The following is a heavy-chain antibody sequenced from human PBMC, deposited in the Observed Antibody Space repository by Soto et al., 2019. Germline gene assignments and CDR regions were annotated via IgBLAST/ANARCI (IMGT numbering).Heavy chain of an antibody. J-gene: IGHJ4*02. V-gene: IGHV1-2*04. D-gene: IGHD3-22*01. CDR1: GYTFTGYY. CDR2: INPNSGGT. CDR3: ARSHYYENKQVPGDY. Sequence: QVQLVQSGAEVKKPGASVKVSCKASGYTFTGYYMHWVRQAPGQGLEWMGWINPNSGGTNYAQKFQGWVTMTRDTSISTAYMELSRLRSDDTAVYYCARSHYYENKQVPGDYWGQGTLVTVSS.